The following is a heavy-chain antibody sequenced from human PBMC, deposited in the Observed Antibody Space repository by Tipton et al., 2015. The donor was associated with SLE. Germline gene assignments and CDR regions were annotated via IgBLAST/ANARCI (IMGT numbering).Heavy chain of an antibody. CDR3: ARDLAYCSSTSCFDYFDY. D-gene: IGHD2-2*01. CDR1: GYSISSGYY. J-gene: IGHJ4*02. Sequence: TLSLTCAVSGYSISSGYYWGWIRQPPGKGLEWIGSIYHSGSTYYNPSLKSRVTISVDTSKNQFSLKLSSVTAAATAVYYCARDLAYCSSTSCFDYFDYWGQGTLVTVSS. CDR2: IYHSGST. V-gene: IGHV4-38-2*02.